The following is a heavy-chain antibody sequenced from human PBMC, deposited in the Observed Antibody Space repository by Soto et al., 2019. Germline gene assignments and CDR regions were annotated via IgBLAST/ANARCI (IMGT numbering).Heavy chain of an antibody. J-gene: IGHJ6*02. CDR3: ARPTRSSKYYYGMDV. V-gene: IGHV5-10-1*01. CDR1: GYSFTSYW. Sequence: PGESLKISCKGSGYSFTSYWISWVRQMPGKGLEWMGRIDPSDSYTNYSPSFQGHVTISADKSISTAYLQWSSLKASDTAMYYCARPTRSSKYYYGMDVWGQGTTVTVSS. CDR2: IDPSDSYT. D-gene: IGHD2-15*01.